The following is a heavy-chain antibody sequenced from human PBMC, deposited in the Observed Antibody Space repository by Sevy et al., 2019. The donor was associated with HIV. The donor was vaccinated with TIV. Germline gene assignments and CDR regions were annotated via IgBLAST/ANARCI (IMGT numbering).Heavy chain of an antibody. Sequence: ASVKVSCKASGYTFTNYDINWVRQATGQGLEWMGWMSPNSGKTGYAQKFQGRVTMTRNTSISTAYMELSSLGSEDTAVYYCARGPNSGGYRDYYYYYGMDVWGQGTAVTVSS. CDR3: ARGPNSGGYRDYYYYYGMDV. CDR2: MSPNSGKT. J-gene: IGHJ6*02. D-gene: IGHD1-26*01. V-gene: IGHV1-8*01. CDR1: GYTFTNYD.